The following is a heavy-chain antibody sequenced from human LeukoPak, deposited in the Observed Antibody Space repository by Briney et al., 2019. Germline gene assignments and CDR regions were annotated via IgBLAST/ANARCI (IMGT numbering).Heavy chain of an antibody. CDR1: GGSISSDTYY. V-gene: IGHV4-61*02. CDR3: ATRIAARDY. J-gene: IGHJ4*02. CDR2: IYTSGST. Sequence: SETLSLTCTVSGGSISSDTYYWSWIRQPAGKGLEWIGRIYTSGSTNYNPSLKSRVTMSVDTSKNQFSLKLSSVTAADTAVYYCATRIAARDYWGQGTLVTVSS. D-gene: IGHD6-6*01.